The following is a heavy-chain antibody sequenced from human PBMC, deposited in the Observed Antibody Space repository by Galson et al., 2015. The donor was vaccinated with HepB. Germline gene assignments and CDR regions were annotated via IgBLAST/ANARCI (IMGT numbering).Heavy chain of an antibody. Sequence: SLRLSCAASGFTFSSYTMNWVRQAPGKGLESVSYISSTGTTMYSADSAKGRFTISRDNAQNSLYLQMNSLRDEDTAVYYCARVYFGSGSSSAYWYFDLRGRGALVTVSS. J-gene: IGHJ2*01. D-gene: IGHD3-10*01. V-gene: IGHV3-48*02. CDR3: ARVYFGSGSSSAYWYFDL. CDR1: GFTFSSYT. CDR2: ISSTGTTM.